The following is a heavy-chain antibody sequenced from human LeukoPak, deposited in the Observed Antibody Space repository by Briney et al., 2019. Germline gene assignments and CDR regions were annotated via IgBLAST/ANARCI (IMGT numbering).Heavy chain of an antibody. Sequence: PGGSLRLSCAASGFTFSSYSMTWVRQAPGKGLEWVSSISSSSSYIYYADSVKGRFTISRDNAKNSLYLQMNSLRAEDTAVYYCARETVAASYYGSRFDPWGQGTLVTVSS. CDR2: ISSSSSYI. CDR1: GFTFSSYS. CDR3: ARETVAASYYGSRFDP. J-gene: IGHJ5*02. D-gene: IGHD3-10*01. V-gene: IGHV3-21*01.